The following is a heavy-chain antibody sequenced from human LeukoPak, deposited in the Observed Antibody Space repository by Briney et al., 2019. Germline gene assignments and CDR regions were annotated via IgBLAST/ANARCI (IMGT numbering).Heavy chain of an antibody. D-gene: IGHD3-22*01. V-gene: IGHV4-59*11. Sequence: SETLSLTCTVSGGSISSHYWSWIRQPPGKGLEWIGYIYYSESTNYNPSLKSRVTISVDTSKNQFSLKLSSVTAADTAVYYCAREGYDSSGYYIDYWGQGTLVTVSS. CDR2: IYYSEST. J-gene: IGHJ4*02. CDR3: AREGYDSSGYYIDY. CDR1: GGSISSHY.